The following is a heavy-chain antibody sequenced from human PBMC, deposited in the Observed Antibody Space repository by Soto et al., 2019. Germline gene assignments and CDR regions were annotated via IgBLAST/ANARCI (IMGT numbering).Heavy chain of an antibody. J-gene: IGHJ4*02. CDR2: INSDGYSI. D-gene: IGHD1-1*01. CDR3: ARAVQMGTKLDH. V-gene: IGHV3-74*01. Sequence: EVQLVESGGSLVQPGGSLRLSCAASGFTFSNNWMHWVRQAPGKGLVWVSRINSDGYSISYADSVKGRFTISRDNAKNTLDLQMNSLRAEDRAVYYCARAVQMGTKLDHWGQGTLVNVSS. CDR1: GFTFSNNW.